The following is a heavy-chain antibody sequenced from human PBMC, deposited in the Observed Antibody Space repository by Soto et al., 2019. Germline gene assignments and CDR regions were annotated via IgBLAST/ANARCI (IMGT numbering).Heavy chain of an antibody. J-gene: IGHJ4*01. D-gene: IGHD2-2*01. Sequence: ASVKVSCKASGYTFLDYDINWVRQAPGQGLEWMGWMNPKSGNTGYAQKFQGRVTMTRSTPLTTAYLELSGLTSEDTAVYYCAKEKDLPSVPATMPIDNWG. CDR3: AKEKDLPSVPATMPIDN. CDR1: GYTFLDYD. V-gene: IGHV1-8*01. CDR2: MNPKSGNT.